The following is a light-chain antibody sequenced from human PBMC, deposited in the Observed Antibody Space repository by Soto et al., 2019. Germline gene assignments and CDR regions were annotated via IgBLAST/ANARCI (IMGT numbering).Light chain of an antibody. CDR2: EAI. V-gene: IGLV2-23*01. CDR3: CSYAGSGTYV. J-gene: IGLJ1*01. Sequence: QSVLTQPASVSGSPGQSSTISCTGTNNDVGSYDLVSWYQQHPGKAPKLMIYEAIRRPSGVFDRFSGSKSGNTASLTVSGLQAEDEADYYCCSYAGSGTYVFGSGTKVTVL. CDR1: NNDVGSYDL.